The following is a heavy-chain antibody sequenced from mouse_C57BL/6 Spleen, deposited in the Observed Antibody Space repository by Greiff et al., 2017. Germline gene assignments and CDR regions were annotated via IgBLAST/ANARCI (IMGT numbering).Heavy chain of an antibody. CDR3: ARPYGRSYAWFAY. J-gene: IGHJ3*01. CDR1: GFTFSDYG. Sequence: EVKLVESGGGLVKPGGSLKLSCAASGFTFSDYGMHWVRQAPEKGLEWVAYISSGSSTIYYADTVKGRFTISRDNAKNTLFLQMTSLRSEDTAMYDCARPYGRSYAWFAYWGQGTLVTVSA. V-gene: IGHV5-17*01. D-gene: IGHD1-1*01. CDR2: ISSGSSTI.